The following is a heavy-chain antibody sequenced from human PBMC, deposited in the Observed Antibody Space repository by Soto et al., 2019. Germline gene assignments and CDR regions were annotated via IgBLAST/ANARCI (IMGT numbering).Heavy chain of an antibody. Sequence: QVQLQESGPGLVKPSETLSLTCTVSGGSVNSGAYSWTWIRQPPGKGLEWIWSIYYNGSTNYNPSRKSGVTISLDASKKQFSLKKNSVTAADTALYYCARALLTFAYGMDVWGQGTTVTVPS. V-gene: IGHV4-61*08. CDR1: GGSVNSGAYS. J-gene: IGHJ6*02. CDR3: ARALLTFAYGMDV. D-gene: IGHD3-16*01. CDR2: IYYNGST.